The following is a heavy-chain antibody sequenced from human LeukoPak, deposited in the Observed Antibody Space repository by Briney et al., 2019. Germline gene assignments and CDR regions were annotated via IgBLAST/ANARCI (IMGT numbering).Heavy chain of an antibody. CDR1: GFTFSSYW. CDR2: IKQDGGEK. V-gene: IGHV3-7*01. CDR3: AREPLNYYDSSGYYYRSPFDP. J-gene: IGHJ5*02. Sequence: GGSLRLSCAASGFTFSSYWMSWVRQAPGKGLEWVANIKQDGGEKYYVDSVKGRFTISRDNAKNSLYLQMNSLRAEDTAVYYCAREPLNYYDSSGYYYRSPFDPWGQGTLVTVSS. D-gene: IGHD3-22*01.